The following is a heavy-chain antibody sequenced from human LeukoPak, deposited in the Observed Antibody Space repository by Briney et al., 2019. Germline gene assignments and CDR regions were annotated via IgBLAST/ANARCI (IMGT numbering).Heavy chain of an antibody. Sequence: GRSLRLSCTASGFTFGDYAMSWVRQAPGKGLEWVGFIRSKAYGGTTEYAASVKGRFTISRDDSKSIAYLQMNSLKTEDTAVYYCTREREWELRHDYYYYGMDAWGQGTTVTVSS. J-gene: IGHJ6*02. D-gene: IGHD1-26*01. CDR3: TREREWELRHDYYYYGMDA. CDR1: GFTFGDYA. CDR2: IRSKAYGGTT. V-gene: IGHV3-49*04.